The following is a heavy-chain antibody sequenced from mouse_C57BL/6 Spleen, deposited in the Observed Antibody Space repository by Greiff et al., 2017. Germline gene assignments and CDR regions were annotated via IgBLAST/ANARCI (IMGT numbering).Heavy chain of an antibody. V-gene: IGHV1-74*01. CDR3: AIPSTAQAPFAY. CDR2: IHPSDSDT. J-gene: IGHJ3*01. D-gene: IGHD3-2*02. CDR1: GYTFTSYW. Sequence: QVQLQQPGAELVKPGASVKVSCKASGYTFTSYWMHWVKQRPGQGLEWIGRIHPSDSDTNYNQKFKGKATLTVDKSSSTAYMQLSSLTSEDSAVYYCAIPSTAQAPFAYWGQGTLVTVSA.